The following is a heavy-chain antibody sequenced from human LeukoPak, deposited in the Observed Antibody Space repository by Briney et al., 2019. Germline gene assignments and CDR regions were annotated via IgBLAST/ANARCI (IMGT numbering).Heavy chain of an antibody. J-gene: IGHJ6*03. CDR2: IYSGGST. V-gene: IGHV3-53*01. CDR1: GFTVSSNY. D-gene: IGHD4-11*01. Sequence: GGSLRLSCAASGFTVSSNYMSWVRQAPGKGLEWVSVIYSGGSTYYADSVKGRFTISRDNSKNTLYLQMNSLRAEDTAVYYCARDLTVTSSPSYYMDVWGKGTTVTVSS. CDR3: ARDLTVTSSPSYYMDV.